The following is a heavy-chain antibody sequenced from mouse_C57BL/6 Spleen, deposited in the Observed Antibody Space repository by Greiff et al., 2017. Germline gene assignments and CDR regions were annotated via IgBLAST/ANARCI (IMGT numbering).Heavy chain of an antibody. D-gene: IGHD2-3*01. CDR2: ISYDGSN. V-gene: IGHV3-6*01. CDR1: GYSITSGYY. CDR3: ARDGGDGYYPFDY. Sequence: DVQLQESGPGLVKPSQSLSLTCSVTGYSITSGYYWNWIRQFPGNKLEWMGYISYDGSNNYNPSLKNRISITRDTSKNQFFLKLNSVTTEDTATYYCARDGGDGYYPFDYWGQGTTLTVSS. J-gene: IGHJ2*01.